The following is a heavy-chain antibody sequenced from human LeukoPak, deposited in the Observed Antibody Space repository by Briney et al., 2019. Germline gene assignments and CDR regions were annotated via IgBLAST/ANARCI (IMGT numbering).Heavy chain of an antibody. Sequence: GGSLRLSCAASGCTFSSCAMHWVRQAPGKGLEWVAVISYDGSNKYYADSVKGRFTISRDNSKNTLYLQMNSLKAEDTAVYYCARGFEYSSSYYYYYGMDVWGQETTVTVSS. D-gene: IGHD6-6*01. CDR3: ARGFEYSSSYYYYYGMDV. CDR2: ISYDGSNK. CDR1: GCTFSSCA. J-gene: IGHJ6*02. V-gene: IGHV3-30-3*01.